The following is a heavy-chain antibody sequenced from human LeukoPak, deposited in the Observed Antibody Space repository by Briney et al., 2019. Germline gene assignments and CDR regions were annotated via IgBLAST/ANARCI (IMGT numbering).Heavy chain of an antibody. J-gene: IGHJ4*02. CDR1: GFTFSSYG. V-gene: IGHV3-33*01. CDR2: IWYDGSNK. Sequence: GGSLRLSCAASGFTFSSYGMHWVRQAPGKGLEWVAVIWYDGSNKYYADSVKGRFTISRDNSKNTLYLQMNSLRAEDTAVYYCARGNLLWFGDQEEGFDYWGQGTLVTVSS. CDR3: ARGNLLWFGDQEEGFDY. D-gene: IGHD3-10*01.